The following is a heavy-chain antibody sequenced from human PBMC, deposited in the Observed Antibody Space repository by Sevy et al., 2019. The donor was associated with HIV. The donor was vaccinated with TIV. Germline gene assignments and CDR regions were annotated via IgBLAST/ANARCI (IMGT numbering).Heavy chain of an antibody. J-gene: IGHJ3*02. V-gene: IGHV3-15*01. CDR2: IKSKTDGGTT. Sequence: GGSLRLSCAASGFTFSNAWMSWVRQAPGKGLEWVGRIKSKTDGGTTDYAAPVKGRFTISRDDSKNTLYLQMNSLKTEDTAVYYCTTDDITMRVAPFAFDIWGQGTMVTVSS. CDR3: TTDDITMRVAPFAFDI. D-gene: IGHD3-22*01. CDR1: GFTFSNAW.